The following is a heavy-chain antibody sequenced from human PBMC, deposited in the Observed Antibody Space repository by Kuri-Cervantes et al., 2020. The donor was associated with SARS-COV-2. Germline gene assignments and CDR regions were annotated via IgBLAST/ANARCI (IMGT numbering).Heavy chain of an antibody. J-gene: IGHJ4*02. Sequence: GESLKISCAASGFTFSSYGMHWVRQAPGKGLEWVAVIWYDGSNKYYADSVKGRFTISRDNSKNTLYLQMNSLRAEDTAVYYCARDGIVGATPHFDYWGQGNRVNGAS. CDR1: GFTFSSYG. CDR2: IWYDGSNK. CDR3: ARDGIVGATPHFDY. D-gene: IGHD1-26*01. V-gene: IGHV3-33*01.